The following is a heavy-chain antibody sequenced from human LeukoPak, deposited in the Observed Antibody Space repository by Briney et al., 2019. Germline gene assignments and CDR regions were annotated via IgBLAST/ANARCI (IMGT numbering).Heavy chain of an antibody. J-gene: IGHJ4*02. Sequence: GGSLGLSCAASGFTFSSYAMSWVRQAPGKGLEWVSAISGSGGSTYYADSVKGRFTISRDNSKNTLYLQMNSLRAEDTAVYYCAKEKTVRGVIAAAGNFDYWGQGTLVTVSS. V-gene: IGHV3-23*01. CDR3: AKEKTVRGVIAAAGNFDY. CDR1: GFTFSSYA. D-gene: IGHD6-13*01. CDR2: ISGSGGST.